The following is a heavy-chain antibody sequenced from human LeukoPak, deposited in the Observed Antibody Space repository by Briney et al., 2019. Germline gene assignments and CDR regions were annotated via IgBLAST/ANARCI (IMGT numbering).Heavy chain of an antibody. CDR1: GFIFGDYW. CDR2: IKQDGSDV. Sequence: QAGGSLRLSCAASGFIFGDYWMSWVRQAPEKGLEWVGMIKQDGSDVHYVDSVKGRFTISRDNAKNSLYLQMDSLRAEDTAVYYCARHAHYSSSWSYPDENWFDPWGQGTLVTVSS. V-gene: IGHV3-7*01. CDR3: ARHAHYSSSWSYPDENWFDP. J-gene: IGHJ5*02. D-gene: IGHD6-13*01.